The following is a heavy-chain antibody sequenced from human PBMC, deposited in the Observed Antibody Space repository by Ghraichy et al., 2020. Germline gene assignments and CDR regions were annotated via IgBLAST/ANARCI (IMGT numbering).Heavy chain of an antibody. CDR1: GFEFRRFA. J-gene: IGHJ4*02. CDR3: TKAAAAMMMFGGVPTSHLDS. V-gene: IGHV3-30*18. Sequence: GESLNISCSGSGFEFRRFAMHWVRQAPGKGLEWVAYISYDGSYRSNADFLKGRVTVSRDNSRNTLSLLLKNLRREDTAIYFCTKAAAAMMMFGGVPTSHLDSWGLGTLVTVSS. CDR2: ISYDGSYR. D-gene: IGHD3-16*01.